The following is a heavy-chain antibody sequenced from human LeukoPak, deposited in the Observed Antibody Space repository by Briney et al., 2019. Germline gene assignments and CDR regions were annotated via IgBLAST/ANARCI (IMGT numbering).Heavy chain of an antibody. V-gene: IGHV4-59*01. J-gene: IGHJ4*01. Sequence: SETLSLTCTVSGGSISSYYWSWIRQPPGKGLEWIGYIYYSGSTNYNPSLKSRVTISVDTSNNQFSLKLSSLTAADTAVYYCXREGGDXIDYWGXGXLXXVS. CDR3: XREGGDXIDY. CDR1: GGSISSYY. CDR2: IYYSGST.